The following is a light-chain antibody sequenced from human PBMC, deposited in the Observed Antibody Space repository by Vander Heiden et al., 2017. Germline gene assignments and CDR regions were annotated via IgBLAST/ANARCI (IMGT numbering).Light chain of an antibody. CDR1: QTISNW. CDR2: KAS. CDR3: QQYNSYVT. Sequence: DIQMTQSSFTLSASVGDRVTITCRASQTISNWLAWYQQKPGKVPKLLIYKASSLESGVPSRFSGSGSGTEFTLTISSLQPDDFATYYCQQYNSYVTFGPGTKVDI. V-gene: IGKV1-5*03. J-gene: IGKJ3*01.